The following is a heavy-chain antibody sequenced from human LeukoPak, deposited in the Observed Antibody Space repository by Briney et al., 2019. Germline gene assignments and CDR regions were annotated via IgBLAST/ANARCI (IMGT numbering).Heavy chain of an antibody. CDR3: AREENSNYST. J-gene: IGHJ5*02. Sequence: ASVKVSCKASGYTFTSYCMHWVRQAPGQGLEWMGIINPSGGSTSYAQKLQGRVTMTRDTSTSTVYMELSSLRSGDTAVYYCAREENSNYSTWGQGTLVTVSS. CDR1: GYTFTSYC. CDR2: INPSGGST. V-gene: IGHV1-46*01. D-gene: IGHD4-11*01.